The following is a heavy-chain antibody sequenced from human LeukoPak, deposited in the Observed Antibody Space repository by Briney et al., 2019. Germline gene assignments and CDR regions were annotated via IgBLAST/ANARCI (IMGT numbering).Heavy chain of an antibody. Sequence: GGSLRLSCAASGFTFSSYWMHWVRQAPGKGLVWVSRINSDGSSTTYADSVKGRFTISRDNAKNTLYLQMNSLRAEDTAVYYCARGGSGYYAHSWGQGTLVTVSS. CDR1: GFTFSSYW. V-gene: IGHV3-74*01. CDR3: ARGGSGYYAHS. CDR2: INSDGSST. D-gene: IGHD3-3*01. J-gene: IGHJ4*02.